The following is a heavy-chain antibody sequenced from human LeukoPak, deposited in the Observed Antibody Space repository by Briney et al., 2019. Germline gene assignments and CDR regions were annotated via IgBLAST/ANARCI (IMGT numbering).Heavy chain of an antibody. D-gene: IGHD6-19*01. CDR3: ARDRLAVAADGYDAFDI. V-gene: IGHV1-18*01. CDR1: GYTFTSYG. J-gene: IGHJ3*02. CDR2: ISAYNGNT. Sequence: ASVKVSCKASGYTFTSYGISWVRQAPGQGLEWKGWISAYNGNTNYARKLQGRVTMTTDTSTSTAYMELRSLRSDDTAVYYCARDRLAVAADGYDAFDIWGQGTMVTVSS.